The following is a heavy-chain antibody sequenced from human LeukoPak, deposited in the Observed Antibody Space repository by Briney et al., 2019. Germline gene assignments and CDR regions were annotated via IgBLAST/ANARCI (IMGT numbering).Heavy chain of an antibody. CDR1: GLTFSSYS. CDR3: ARDRPTTVVNPDAFDI. J-gene: IGHJ3*02. Sequence: GGSLRLSCAASGLTFSSYSMNWVRQAPGKGLEWVSSISSSSSYIYYADSVKGRFTISRDNAKNSLYLQMNSLRAEDTAVYYCARDRPTTVVNPDAFDIWGQGTMVTV. CDR2: ISSSSSYI. D-gene: IGHD4-23*01. V-gene: IGHV3-21*01.